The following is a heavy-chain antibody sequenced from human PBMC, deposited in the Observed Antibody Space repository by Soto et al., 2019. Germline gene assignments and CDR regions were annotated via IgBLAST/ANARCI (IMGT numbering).Heavy chain of an antibody. D-gene: IGHD3-10*01. J-gene: IGHJ6*02. CDR2: IYYSGST. CDR3: ARASITMVRGVMYYYYGMDA. Sequence: PSETLSLTCTVSGGSISSYYWSWIRQPPGKGLEWIGHIYYSGSTNYNPSLKSRVTISVDTSKNQFSLKLSSVTAADTAVYYCARASITMVRGVMYYYYGMDAWGQGTTVTVSS. V-gene: IGHV4-59*01. CDR1: GGSISSYY.